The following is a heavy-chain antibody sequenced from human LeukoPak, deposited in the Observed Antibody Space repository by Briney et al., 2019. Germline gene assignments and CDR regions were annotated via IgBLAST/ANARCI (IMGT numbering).Heavy chain of an antibody. CDR2: IYYSGST. J-gene: IGHJ5*02. CDR3: ARSNYYGSNWFDP. Sequence: PSETLSLTCTVSGGSISIYYWSWIRQPPGKGLEWIGYIYYSGSTYYNPSLRSRITISVDTSKNQFSLKLSSVTAADTAVYYCARSNYYGSNWFDPWGQGTLVTVSS. D-gene: IGHD3-10*01. CDR1: GGSISIYY. V-gene: IGHV4-59*06.